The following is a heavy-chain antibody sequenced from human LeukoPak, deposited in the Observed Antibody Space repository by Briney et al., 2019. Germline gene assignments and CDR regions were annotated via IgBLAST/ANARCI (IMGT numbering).Heavy chain of an antibody. CDR1: GFTFSSYA. CDR2: ISGSGGST. Sequence: GGSLRLSCAASGFTFSSYAMSWARQAPGKGLEWVSAISGSGGSTYYADSVKGRFTISRDNSKNTLYLQMNSLRAEDTAVYYCAKDREPSTRGATIDYFDYWGQGTLVTVSS. CDR3: AKDREPSTRGATIDYFDY. D-gene: IGHD1-26*01. J-gene: IGHJ4*02. V-gene: IGHV3-23*01.